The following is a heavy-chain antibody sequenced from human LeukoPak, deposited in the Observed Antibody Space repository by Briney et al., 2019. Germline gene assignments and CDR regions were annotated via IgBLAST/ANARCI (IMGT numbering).Heavy chain of an antibody. CDR2: IYTSGST. CDR1: GGSISSYY. Sequence: SETLSLTRTVSGGSISSYYWSWIRQPAGKGLEWIGRIYTSGSTNYNPSLKSRVTMSVDTSKNQFSLKLSSVTAADTAVYYCARSIAAAWAFDYWGQGTLVTVSS. J-gene: IGHJ4*02. D-gene: IGHD6-13*01. CDR3: ARSIAAAWAFDY. V-gene: IGHV4-4*07.